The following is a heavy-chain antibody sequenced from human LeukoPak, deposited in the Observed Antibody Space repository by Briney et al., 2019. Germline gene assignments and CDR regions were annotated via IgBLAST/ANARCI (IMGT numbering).Heavy chain of an antibody. Sequence: GASVKVSCKASGYTFTSYYMHWVRQAPGQGLEWMGIINPSGGGTSYAQKFQGRVTMTRDMSMSTVYMELSSLRSEDTAVYYCARDGNTAMVTSLYYYYMDVWGKGTTVTVSS. J-gene: IGHJ6*03. V-gene: IGHV1-46*01. CDR3: ARDGNTAMVTSLYYYYMDV. D-gene: IGHD5-18*01. CDR1: GYTFTSYY. CDR2: INPSGGGT.